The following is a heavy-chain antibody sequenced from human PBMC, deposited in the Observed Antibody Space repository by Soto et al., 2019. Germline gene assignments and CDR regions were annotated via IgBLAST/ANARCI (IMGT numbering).Heavy chain of an antibody. CDR3: ANARIAAAGTHYYGMDV. CDR2: ISYDGSNK. Sequence: QVQLVESGGGVVQPGRSLRLSCAASGFTFSSYGMHSVRQAPGKGLEWVAVISYDGSNKYYADSVKGRFTISRDNSKNTLYLQMNSLRAEDTAVYYCANARIAAAGTHYYGMDVWGQGTTVTVSS. V-gene: IGHV3-30*18. D-gene: IGHD6-13*01. CDR1: GFTFSSYG. J-gene: IGHJ6*02.